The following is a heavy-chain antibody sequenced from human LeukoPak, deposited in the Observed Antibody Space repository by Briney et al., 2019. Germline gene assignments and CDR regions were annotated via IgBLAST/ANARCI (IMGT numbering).Heavy chain of an antibody. CDR1: GGSISSYY. CDR2: IYYSGST. D-gene: IGHD2-21*02. V-gene: IGHV4-30-4*01. J-gene: IGHJ1*01. CDR3: ARDEKVTSEPEYFQH. Sequence: SETLSLTCTVSGGSISSYYWSWIRQPPGKGLEWIGYIYYSGSTYYNPSLKSRVTISVDTSKNQFSLKLSSVTAADTAVYYCARDEKVTSEPEYFQHWGQGTLVTVSS.